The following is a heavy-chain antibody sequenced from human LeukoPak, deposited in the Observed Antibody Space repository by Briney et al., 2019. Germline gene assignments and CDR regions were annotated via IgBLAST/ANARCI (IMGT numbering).Heavy chain of an antibody. CDR2: IYSGGTI. CDR1: GFTVSSNY. Sequence: GESLRLSCAASGFTVSSNYMAWVRQAPGKGLEWVSVIYSGGTIYYADSVKGRFTISRDNSKNTLYLQMNSLRAEDTAVYYCVREGSYIGSTMWYFDYWGQGTLVTVSS. J-gene: IGHJ4*02. D-gene: IGHD2-2*01. V-gene: IGHV3-53*01. CDR3: VREGSYIGSTMWYFDY.